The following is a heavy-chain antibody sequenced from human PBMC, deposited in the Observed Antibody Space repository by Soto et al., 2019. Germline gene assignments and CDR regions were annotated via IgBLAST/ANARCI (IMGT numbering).Heavy chain of an antibody. Sequence: PGGSLRLSCAASGFTFRNYGMNWVRQAPGKGLEWVSYIGIGSSTKYYADSVKGRFTISRDNAKNSLYLQMNSLRAEDTAVYYCARDQLYYNDISGRPLNAFDVWGLGTMVTVSS. CDR2: IGIGSSTK. CDR1: GFTFRNYG. J-gene: IGHJ3*01. CDR3: ARDQLYYNDISGRPLNAFDV. V-gene: IGHV3-48*01. D-gene: IGHD3-22*01.